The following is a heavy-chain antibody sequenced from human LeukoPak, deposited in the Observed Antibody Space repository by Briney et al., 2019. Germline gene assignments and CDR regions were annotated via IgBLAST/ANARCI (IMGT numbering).Heavy chain of an antibody. Sequence: PSETLSLTCAVYGGSFSGYYWSWIRQPPGKGLEWIGEINHSGSTNYNPSLKSRVTISVDTSKNQFSLKLSSGTAADTAVYYCARAGATVVTASNWFDPWGQGTLVTVSS. CDR1: GGSFSGYY. J-gene: IGHJ5*02. CDR2: INHSGST. CDR3: ARAGATVVTASNWFDP. V-gene: IGHV4-34*01. D-gene: IGHD2-21*02.